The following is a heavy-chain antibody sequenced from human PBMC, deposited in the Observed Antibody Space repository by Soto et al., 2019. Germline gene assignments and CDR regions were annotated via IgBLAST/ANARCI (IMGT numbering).Heavy chain of an antibody. CDR1: EYTFTAYP. D-gene: IGHD1-26*01. Sequence: QVQLVQSGAEVKKPGASGKVSGKASEYTFTAYPMHWFRQAPGQRLEWMGWINVGNGNTKYSQKFQGRVTITRDTSASTAYMELSSLRSEDTAVYYCASSSGSYWQLDYWGQGTLVTVSS. J-gene: IGHJ4*02. CDR3: ASSSGSYWQLDY. V-gene: IGHV1-3*01. CDR2: INVGNGNT.